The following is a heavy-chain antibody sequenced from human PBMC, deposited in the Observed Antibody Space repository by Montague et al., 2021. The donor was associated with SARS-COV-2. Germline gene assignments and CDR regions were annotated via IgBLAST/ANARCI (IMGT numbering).Heavy chain of an antibody. CDR2: IYYSGST. CDR1: GGSISSSSYY. V-gene: IGHV4-39*01. D-gene: IGHD6-13*01. Sequence: SETLSLTCTVSGGSISSSSYYWGWIRQPPGKGLEWIGNIYYSGSTYCNPSLKSRVTISVDTSKSQFSLKLSSATAADTAVYYCARHRAAAGIWYFDLWGRGTLVTVSS. J-gene: IGHJ2*01. CDR3: ARHRAAAGIWYFDL.